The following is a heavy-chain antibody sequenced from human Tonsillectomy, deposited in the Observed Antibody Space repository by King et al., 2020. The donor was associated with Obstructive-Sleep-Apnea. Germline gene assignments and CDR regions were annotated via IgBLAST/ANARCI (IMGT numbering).Heavy chain of an antibody. CDR1: GYTFTSYG. CDR2: ISAYNGKT. J-gene: IGHJ4*02. Sequence: QLVQSGPEVKKPGASVKVSCKASGYTFTSYGISWVRQAPGQGLEWVGWISAYNGKTNYAQKLQGRVTMTTDTSTSTAYMELGSLTSDDTAMYYCARSSGGRSDYYQAYWGQGTLVTVSS. CDR3: ARSSGGRSDYYQAY. D-gene: IGHD3-3*01. V-gene: IGHV1-18*01.